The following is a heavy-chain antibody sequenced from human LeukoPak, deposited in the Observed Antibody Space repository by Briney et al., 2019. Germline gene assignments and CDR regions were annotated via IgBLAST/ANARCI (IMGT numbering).Heavy chain of an antibody. J-gene: IGHJ5*02. V-gene: IGHV4-61*02. CDR3: ARDLYNWNYNWFDP. D-gene: IGHD1-7*01. Sequence: SETLSLTCTVSGGSISSGSYYWSWIRQPAGRGLEWIGRIYTSGSTNYNPSLKSRVTISVDTSKNQFSLKLSSVTAADTAVYYCARDLYNWNYNWFDPWGQGTLVTDSS. CDR1: GGSISSGSYY. CDR2: IYTSGST.